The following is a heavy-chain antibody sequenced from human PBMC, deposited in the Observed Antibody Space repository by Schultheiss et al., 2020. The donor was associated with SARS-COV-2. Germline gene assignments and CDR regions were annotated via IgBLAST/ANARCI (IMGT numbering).Heavy chain of an antibody. J-gene: IGHJ4*02. CDR1: GFTFSSYA. CDR3: AKSGFGVVTGIDY. V-gene: IGHV3-23*01. Sequence: GGFLRLSCAASGFTFSSYAMSWVRQAPGKGLEWVSAIIGSGGSTYYADSVKGRFTISRDNSKNTLYLQMNSLRAEDTAVYYCAKSGFGVVTGIDYWGQGALVTVSS. D-gene: IGHD3-3*01. CDR2: IIGSGGST.